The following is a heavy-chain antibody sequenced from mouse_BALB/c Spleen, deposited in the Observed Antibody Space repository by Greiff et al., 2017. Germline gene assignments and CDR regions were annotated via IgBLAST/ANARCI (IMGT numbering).Heavy chain of an antibody. CDR3: AREVYGSRGVDY. J-gene: IGHJ4*01. CDR2: ISSGGST. Sequence: EVKLMESGGGLVKPGGSLKLSCAASGFTFSSYAMSWVRQTPEKRLEWVASISSGGSTYYPDSVKGRFTISRDNARNILYLQMSSLRSEDTAMYYCAREVYGSRGVDYWGQGTSVTVSS. V-gene: IGHV5-6-5*01. CDR1: GFTFSSYA. D-gene: IGHD1-1*01.